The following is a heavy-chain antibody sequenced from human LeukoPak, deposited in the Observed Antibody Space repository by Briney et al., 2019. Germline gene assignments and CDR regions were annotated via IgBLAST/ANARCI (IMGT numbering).Heavy chain of an antibody. CDR1: GFTFSSYA. D-gene: IGHD2-2*01. Sequence: QAGGSLRLSCEASGFTFSSYAMSWVRQAPGKGLEWVSGISGSGSSTYYADSVKGRFTISRDNPKNTLYLQMNSLRAEDTALYYCAKGRCSTTSCSLGYFDYWGQGNLVTVSS. V-gene: IGHV3-23*01. CDR2: ISGSGSST. J-gene: IGHJ4*02. CDR3: AKGRCSTTSCSLGYFDY.